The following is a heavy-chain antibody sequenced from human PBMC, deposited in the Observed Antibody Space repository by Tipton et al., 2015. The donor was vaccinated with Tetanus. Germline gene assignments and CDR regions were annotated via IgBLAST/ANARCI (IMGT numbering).Heavy chain of an antibody. CDR1: GFTFDDYG. J-gene: IGHJ6*02. CDR2: INWNGGST. Sequence: SLRLSCAASGFTFDDYGMSWVRQAPGKGLEWVSYINWNGGSTGYADSVQGRFTVSRDNAKNSLYLQMNSLRAEDTAVYYCARENGGYDYYYYYGMDVWGQGTTVTVSS. V-gene: IGHV3-20*04. CDR3: ARENGGYDYYYYYGMDV. D-gene: IGHD5-12*01.